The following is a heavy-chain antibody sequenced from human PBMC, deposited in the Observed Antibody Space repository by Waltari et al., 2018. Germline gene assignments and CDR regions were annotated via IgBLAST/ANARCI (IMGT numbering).Heavy chain of an antibody. CDR1: GYSISRGYY. CDR3: ARTTVTPDYYYYYYMDV. D-gene: IGHD4-17*01. CDR2: IYHSGST. Sequence: QVQLQESGPGLVKPSETLSLTCAVSGYSISRGYYWGWIRQPPGKGLEWIGSIYHSGSTYYNPSLKSRVTISVDTSKNQFSLKLSSVTAADTAVYYCARTTVTPDYYYYYYMDVWGKGTTVTVSS. J-gene: IGHJ6*03. V-gene: IGHV4-38-2*01.